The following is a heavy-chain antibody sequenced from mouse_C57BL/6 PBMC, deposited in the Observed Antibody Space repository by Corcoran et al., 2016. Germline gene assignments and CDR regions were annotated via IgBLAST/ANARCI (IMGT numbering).Heavy chain of an antibody. Sequence: QIQLVQSGPELKKPGETVKISCKASGYTFTTYGMSWVKQAPGKGLKWMGWINTYSGVPTYADDFKGRFAFSLETSASTAYLQINNLKNEDTATYFWARSRWSDYAMDYWGQGTSVTVSS. CDR2: INTYSGVP. D-gene: IGHD2-3*01. V-gene: IGHV9-3*01. J-gene: IGHJ4*01. CDR1: GYTFTTYG. CDR3: ARSRWSDYAMDY.